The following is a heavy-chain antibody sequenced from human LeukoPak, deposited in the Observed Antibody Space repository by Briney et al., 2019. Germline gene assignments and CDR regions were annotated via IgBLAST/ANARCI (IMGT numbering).Heavy chain of an antibody. Sequence: HSGGSVRLSCAASGFTFSSYAMSSVRQAAGKGLEWDSVISGIGDSTYYADSMKGRFTISTDNSNHTLYLQMNSLRAEDTAVYYCAKDTVVGYSSSWYLDYWGQGTLVTVSS. CDR3: AKDTVVGYSSSWYLDY. CDR2: ISGIGDST. D-gene: IGHD6-13*01. J-gene: IGHJ4*02. CDR1: GFTFSSYA. V-gene: IGHV3-23*01.